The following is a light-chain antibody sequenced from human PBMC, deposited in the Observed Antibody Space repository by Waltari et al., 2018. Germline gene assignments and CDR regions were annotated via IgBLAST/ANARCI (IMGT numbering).Light chain of an antibody. Sequence: DILLTQSPGPLSLSPAERYTLSCRASQSITRNNLAWYQQIPGQAPRLLIYDASSRATGIPDRFSGSGSGTDFTLTVSRLEPADFAVYYCQQYGSSPWTFGQGTKVEIK. CDR2: DAS. CDR3: QQYGSSPWT. CDR1: QSITRNN. J-gene: IGKJ1*01. V-gene: IGKV3-20*01.